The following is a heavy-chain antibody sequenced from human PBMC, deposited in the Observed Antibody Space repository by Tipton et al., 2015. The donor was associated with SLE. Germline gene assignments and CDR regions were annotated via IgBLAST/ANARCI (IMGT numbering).Heavy chain of an antibody. V-gene: IGHV4-38-2*02. CDR2: IYHSGST. CDR3: ARERGAYYSGWHIDL. Sequence: TLSLTCSVSGYSISSGFYWGWLRQSPGKGLEWIGSIYHSGSTQYNPSLKSRVTISVDTSGNQVSLRLRSVTAADTAVYYCARERGAYYSGWHIDLWGRGTLVTVS. D-gene: IGHD1-26*01. J-gene: IGHJ2*01. CDR1: GYSISSGFY.